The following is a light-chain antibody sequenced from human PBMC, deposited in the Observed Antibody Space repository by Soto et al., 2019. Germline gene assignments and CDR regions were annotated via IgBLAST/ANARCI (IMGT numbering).Light chain of an antibody. CDR3: QSYDSSLSGSI. Sequence: VLTQPPSVSGAPGQRVTISCTGSSSNIGAGYDVHWYQQLPGTAPKLLIYRHSNRPSGVPDRFSGSRSGTSASLSITGLQAEDEADYYCQSYDSSLSGSIFGGGTKLTVL. CDR2: RHS. V-gene: IGLV1-40*01. J-gene: IGLJ2*01. CDR1: SSNIGAGYD.